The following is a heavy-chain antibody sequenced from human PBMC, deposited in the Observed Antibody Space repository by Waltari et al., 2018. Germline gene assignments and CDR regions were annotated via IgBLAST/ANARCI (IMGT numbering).Heavy chain of an antibody. V-gene: IGHV4-4*07. D-gene: IGHD3-22*01. J-gene: IGHJ4*02. Sequence: QVQLQESGPGLVKPSETLSLTCTVSGVSISSHYWSWIRQPAGKGLEWIGRMYTSVTTDYNPSLKSRVTMSLDTSKNQFSLKLSSVTAADTAVYYCARDLYYDSHDCWGQGTLVTVSS. CDR2: MYTSVTT. CDR1: GVSISSHY. CDR3: ARDLYYDSHDC.